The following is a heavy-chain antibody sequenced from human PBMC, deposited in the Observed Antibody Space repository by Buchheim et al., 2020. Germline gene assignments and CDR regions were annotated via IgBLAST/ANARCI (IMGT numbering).Heavy chain of an antibody. Sequence: EVQLLESGGGFVQPGRSLRLSCAASGFTFRTYDMSWVRQAPGQGLEWVSSISDGGESTYYTDSVKGRFTISRDNSKNTLYLQMNSLRAEDTAVYYCAKYYDSWSGCFDYWGQGTL. CDR3: AKYYDSWSGCFDY. CDR2: ISDGGEST. J-gene: IGHJ4*02. V-gene: IGHV3-23*01. D-gene: IGHD3-3*01. CDR1: GFTFRTYD.